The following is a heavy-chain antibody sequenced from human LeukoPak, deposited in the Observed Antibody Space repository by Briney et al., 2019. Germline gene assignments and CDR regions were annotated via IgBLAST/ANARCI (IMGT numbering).Heavy chain of an antibody. CDR2: IYSGGST. Sequence: GGSLRLSCAASGFTVSSNYMGWVRQAPGKGLEWVSVIYSGGSTYYADSVKGRFTISRDNSKNTLYLQMNSLRAEDTAVYYCASTQAERWLQFPNWFDPWGQGTLVTVSS. CDR3: ASTQAERWLQFPNWFDP. D-gene: IGHD5-24*01. J-gene: IGHJ5*02. CDR1: GFTVSSNY. V-gene: IGHV3-53*01.